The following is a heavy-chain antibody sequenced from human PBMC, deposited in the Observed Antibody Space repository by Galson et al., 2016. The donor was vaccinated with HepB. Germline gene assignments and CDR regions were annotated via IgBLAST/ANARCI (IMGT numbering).Heavy chain of an antibody. J-gene: IGHJ6*02. D-gene: IGHD2-2*01. CDR2: ISGSANNYAT. CDR1: GLIFSDSA. Sequence: SLRLSCAASGLIFSDSAIHWVRQASGKGLEWVGRISGSANNYATAYAASLKGRFTISRDDSKDTAYLQMNSLKAEDTAVYYCSRRGGIAVVAGAINPYGLDVWGQGTTVTVSS. V-gene: IGHV3-73*01. CDR3: SRRGGIAVVAGAINPYGLDV.